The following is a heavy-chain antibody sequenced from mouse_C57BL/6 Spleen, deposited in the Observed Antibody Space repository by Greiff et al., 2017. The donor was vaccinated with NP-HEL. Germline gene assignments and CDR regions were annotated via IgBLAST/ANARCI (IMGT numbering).Heavy chain of an antibody. Sequence: QVHLPPPAGELVMPGASVKLSCKASGYTFTSYWMHWVKQRPGQGLEWIGEIDPSDSYTNYNQKFKGKSTLTVDKSSSTAYMQLSSLTSEDSAVYYCARSVTTVVAGGYAMDYWGQGTSVTVSS. CDR2: IDPSDSYT. CDR3: ARSVTTVVAGGYAMDY. V-gene: IGHV1-69*01. CDR1: GYTFTSYW. J-gene: IGHJ4*01. D-gene: IGHD1-1*01.